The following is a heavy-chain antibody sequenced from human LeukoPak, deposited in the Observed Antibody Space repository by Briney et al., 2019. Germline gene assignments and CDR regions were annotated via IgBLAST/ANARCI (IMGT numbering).Heavy chain of an antibody. CDR2: IYYSGST. V-gene: IGHV4-39*07. Sequence: SETLSLTCTVSGASIISDTYYWGWIRQPPGKGLEWIGSIYYSGSTYYSPSLKSRITMSVDTSTNQFSLKLISVTAADTALYYCARNFYASSGYYLDDFYFDFWGQGTLVTVSS. J-gene: IGHJ4*02. CDR3: ARNFYASSGYYLDDFYFDF. CDR1: GASIISDTYY. D-gene: IGHD3-22*01.